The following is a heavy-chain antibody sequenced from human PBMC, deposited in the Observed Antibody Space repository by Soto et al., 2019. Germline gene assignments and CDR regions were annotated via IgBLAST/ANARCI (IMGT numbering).Heavy chain of an antibody. V-gene: IGHV3-21*01. CDR2: ISSSSSYI. D-gene: IGHD3-16*01. CDR3: ARDQGGSPLYYYYYGMDV. Sequence: PGGSLRLSCAASGFTFSSYSMNWVRQAPGKGLEWVSSISSSSSYIYYADSVKGRFTISRDNAKNSLYLQMNSLRAEDTAVYYCARDQGGSPLYYYYYGMDVWGQGTTVTAP. CDR1: GFTFSSYS. J-gene: IGHJ6*02.